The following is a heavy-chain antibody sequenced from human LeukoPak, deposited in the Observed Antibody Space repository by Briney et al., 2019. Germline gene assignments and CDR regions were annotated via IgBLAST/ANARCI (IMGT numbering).Heavy chain of an antibody. CDR2: ISRGSGAM. V-gene: IGHV3-48*04. J-gene: IGHJ6*03. CDR1: GFTFSTYN. CDR3: ARVRGTHYYYYYMDV. Sequence: GGSLRLSCAASGFTFSTYNMNWVRQAPGKGLEWVSYISRGSGAMYNADSVKGRFTISRDNAKNSLSLQMNSLRAEDTAVYFCARVRGTHYYYYYMDVWGKGTTVTVSS. D-gene: IGHD3-10*01.